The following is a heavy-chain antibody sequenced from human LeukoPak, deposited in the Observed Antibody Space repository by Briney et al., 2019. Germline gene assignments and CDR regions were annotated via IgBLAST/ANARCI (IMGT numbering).Heavy chain of an antibody. CDR3: AKGGRNDSWYEWFDP. D-gene: IGHD6-13*01. CDR2: ITGDGDKI. J-gene: IGHJ5*02. Sequence: PGGSLRLSCAASGFTFDDYAMHWVRQAPGKGPEWVSLITGDGDKIYYSDSLKGRITISRDNSKDSLYLQMNSLRTEDSALYHCAKGGRNDSWYEWFDPWGQGALVTVSS. V-gene: IGHV3-43*02. CDR1: GFTFDDYA.